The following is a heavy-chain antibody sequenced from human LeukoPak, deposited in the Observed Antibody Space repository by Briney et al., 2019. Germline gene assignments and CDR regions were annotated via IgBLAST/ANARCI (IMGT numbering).Heavy chain of an antibody. D-gene: IGHD2-2*01. V-gene: IGHV4-4*07. J-gene: IGHJ4*02. CDR2: IYTSGST. CDR3: ARGGPYQLLWGYFDY. CDR1: GGAIGSYY. Sequence: PSETLSLTCTVSGGAIGSYYWSWIRQPAGKGLGWIGRIYTSGSTSYNPSLKSRVTISVDKSRNQFSLNLNSVTAADTAVYYCARGGPYQLLWGYFDYWGQGTLVTVSS.